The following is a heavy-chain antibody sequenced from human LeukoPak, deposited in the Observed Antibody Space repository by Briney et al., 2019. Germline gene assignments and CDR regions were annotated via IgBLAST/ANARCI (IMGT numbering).Heavy chain of an antibody. CDR2: SSGSGTTT. D-gene: IGHD4-17*01. CDR3: ARDRRTTYYYYYGMDV. Sequence: PGGSLRLSCAASGFTLSNYEMNWVRQAPGKGLEWLSYSSGSGTTTHYADSVKGRFTVSRDNAKNSLYLQMNSLRVEDTAVYYCARDRRTTYYYYYGMDVWGQGTTVTVSS. J-gene: IGHJ6*02. V-gene: IGHV3-48*03. CDR1: GFTLSNYE.